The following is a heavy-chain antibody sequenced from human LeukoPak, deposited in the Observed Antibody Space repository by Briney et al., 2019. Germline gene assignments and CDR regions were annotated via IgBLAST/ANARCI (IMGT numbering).Heavy chain of an antibody. Sequence: SETLSLTCTVSGGSVSSGSYYWSWIRQPPGKRLEWIGCFYYSGGTDYNPSLKNRVTISVDTSSNQLSLKLSSVTAVDTAVYYCARRSGYTSGWYEYWGQGIPVTVSS. J-gene: IGHJ4*02. V-gene: IGHV4-61*01. CDR3: ARRSGYTSGWYEY. CDR2: FYYSGGT. CDR1: GGSVSSGSYY. D-gene: IGHD6-19*01.